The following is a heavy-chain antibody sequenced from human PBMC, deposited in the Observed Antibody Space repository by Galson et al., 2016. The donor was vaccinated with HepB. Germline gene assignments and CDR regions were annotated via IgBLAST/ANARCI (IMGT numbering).Heavy chain of an antibody. Sequence: LSLTCALSGSSITSGNWWGWVRQPPGKGLEWIGEVHDSGTTNYNPSLKSRATISKDHSKNQLSLILTSVTAADSAVYYCARERAKVIDYWGQGTLVTVTS. CDR3: ARERAKVIDY. CDR2: VHDSGTT. CDR1: GSSITSGNW. D-gene: IGHD4/OR15-4a*01. J-gene: IGHJ4*02. V-gene: IGHV4-4*02.